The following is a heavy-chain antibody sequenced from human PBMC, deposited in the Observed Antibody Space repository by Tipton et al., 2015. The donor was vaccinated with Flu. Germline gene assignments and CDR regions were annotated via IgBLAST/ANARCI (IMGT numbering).Heavy chain of an antibody. CDR2: ISSSGADT. CDR3: ARLAGSGDYYTVFDV. Sequence: SLRLSCAASGFSFSKYALHWVRQAPGKGLQYVSGISSSGADTSYEKSVKGRFTISRENSKNTLFLHMAYVRPEDTAVYYCARLAGSGDYYTVFDVWGRGTLVAVTS. CDR1: GFSFSKYA. V-gene: IGHV3-64*01. D-gene: IGHD3-10*01. J-gene: IGHJ3*01.